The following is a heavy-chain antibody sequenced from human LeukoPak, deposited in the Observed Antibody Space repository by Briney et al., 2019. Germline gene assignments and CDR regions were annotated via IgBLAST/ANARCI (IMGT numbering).Heavy chain of an antibody. V-gene: IGHV3-43*02. J-gene: IGHJ4*02. CDR1: GFPFDDCA. CDR2: ISEDGGST. D-gene: IGHD6-13*01. CDR3: ETDRIAAAGTGIPTDY. Sequence: PGGSLRLSCAASGFPFDDCAMHWVRQAPGKGLEWVSLISEDGGSTYYADSMKGRFTISRDNSKNSLSLLMNSLRTEDTALYYCETDRIAAAGTGIPTDYWGQGTLVTVSS.